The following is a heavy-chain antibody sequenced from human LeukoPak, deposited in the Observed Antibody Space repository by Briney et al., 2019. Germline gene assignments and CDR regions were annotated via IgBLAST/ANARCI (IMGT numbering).Heavy chain of an antibody. CDR3: ARGPTTYCSGGSCYSWYYYYYYMDV. Sequence: GGSLRLSCAASGFTFSGYAMHWVRQAPGKGLEYVSAISSNGGSTYYANSVKGRFTISRDNSKNTLYLQMGSLRAEDMAVYYCARGPTTYCSGGSCYSWYYYYYYMDVWGKGTTVTVSS. D-gene: IGHD2-15*01. V-gene: IGHV3-64*01. J-gene: IGHJ6*03. CDR2: ISSNGGST. CDR1: GFTFSGYA.